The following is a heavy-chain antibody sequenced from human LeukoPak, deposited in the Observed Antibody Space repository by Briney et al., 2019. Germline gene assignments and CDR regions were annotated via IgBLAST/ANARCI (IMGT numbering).Heavy chain of an antibody. CDR2: IYSGGST. D-gene: IGHD2-2*01. CDR1: GFTVSSNY. J-gene: IGHJ6*03. CDR3: ATGSVVVPAAMRYYYYMDV. Sequence: GGSLRLSCAASGFTVSSNYMSWVRQAPGKGLEWVSVIYSGGSTYYADSVKGRFTISRDNSKNTLYLQMNSLRAEDTAVYYCATGSVVVPAAMRYYYYMDVWGKGTTVTVSS. V-gene: IGHV3-53*01.